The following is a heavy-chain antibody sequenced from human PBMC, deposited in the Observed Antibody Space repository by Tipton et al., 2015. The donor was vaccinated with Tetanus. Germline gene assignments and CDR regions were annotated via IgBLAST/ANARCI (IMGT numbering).Heavy chain of an antibody. CDR1: GGSMIGSF. CDR3: AKDHGPEITSVAATRYYYYGMDV. D-gene: IGHD2-15*01. CDR2: VYDSGYT. J-gene: IGHJ6*02. Sequence: TLSLTCSVSGGSMIGSFWSWIRQSPGKGLEFIGYVYDSGYTKYNPSLNSRVSMSIDMSRKQFSLTLSSVTAADTAVYYCAKDHGPEITSVAATRYYYYGMDVWGQGTTVTVSS. V-gene: IGHV4-59*01.